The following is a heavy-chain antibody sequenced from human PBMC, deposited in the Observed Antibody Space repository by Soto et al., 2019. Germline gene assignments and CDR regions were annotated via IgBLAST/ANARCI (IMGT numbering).Heavy chain of an antibody. CDR3: AIDKYYD. Sequence: EVQLLQSEGGFVQPGGSLRLSCAASGFTLSNYGMNWVRQAPGKGLEWVSGIAGSDDSTYYADSVKGRFTISRDNSKNTLYLQMNTLRAEDTAVYYCAIDKYYDWRQGTLVTVSS. V-gene: IGHV3-23*01. J-gene: IGHJ4*02. CDR2: IAGSDDST. D-gene: IGHD3-22*01. CDR1: GFTLSNYG.